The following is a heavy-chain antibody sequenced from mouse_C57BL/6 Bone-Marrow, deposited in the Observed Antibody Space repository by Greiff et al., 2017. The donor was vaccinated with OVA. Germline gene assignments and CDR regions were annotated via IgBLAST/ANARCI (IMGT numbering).Heavy chain of an antibody. CDR1: GYALSSSW. V-gene: IGHV1-80*01. CDR3: ARGYY. J-gene: IGHJ2*01. CDR2: IYPGDGDT. Sequence: LQLQQSGAELVKPGASVKISCKASGYALSSSWMNWWKQRPGKGLEWIVQIYPGDGDTNYNGKFKGKATLTADKSSSTAYMQLSSLTSEDSAVYFCARGYYWGQGTTLTVSS.